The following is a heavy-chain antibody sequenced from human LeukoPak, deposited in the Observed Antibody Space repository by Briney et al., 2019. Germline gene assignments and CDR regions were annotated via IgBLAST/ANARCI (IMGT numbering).Heavy chain of an antibody. J-gene: IGHJ4*02. CDR2: FYYSGST. V-gene: IGHV4-39*01. CDR1: GGSISSSSYY. Sequence: PSETLSLTCTVSGGSISSSSYYWGWIRQPPGKGLEWIGSFYYSGSTYYNPSLKSRVIISVDTSKNQFSLKLSSVTAADTAVYYCARHCGHCNSYYFDYWGQGTLVTVSS. CDR3: ARHCGHCNSYYFDY. D-gene: IGHD2/OR15-2a*01.